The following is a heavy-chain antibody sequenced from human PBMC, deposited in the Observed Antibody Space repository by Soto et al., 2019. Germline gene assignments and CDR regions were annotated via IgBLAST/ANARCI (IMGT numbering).Heavy chain of an antibody. CDR1: GFTFCSYA. Sequence: PGGSLRLSCAAPGFTFCSYAMSWGRPVPGKGLEWVSAISGSGGSTYYADSVKGRFTISRDNSKNTLYLQMNSLRAEDTAVYYCAREGTAARPKEYYYYGMDVWGQGITVTVSS. V-gene: IGHV3-23*01. CDR3: AREGTAARPKEYYYYGMDV. D-gene: IGHD6-6*01. J-gene: IGHJ6*02. CDR2: ISGSGGST.